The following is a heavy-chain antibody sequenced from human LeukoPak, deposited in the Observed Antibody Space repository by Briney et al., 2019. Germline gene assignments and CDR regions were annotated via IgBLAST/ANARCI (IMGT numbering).Heavy chain of an antibody. Sequence: SETLSLTCAAYGGSFSGYYWSWIRQPPGKGLEWIGEINHSGSTNYNPSLKSRVTISVDTSKNQFSLKLSSVTAADTAVYYCARGLRYFDWFPHDAFDIWGQGTMVTVSS. V-gene: IGHV4-34*01. CDR1: GGSFSGYY. J-gene: IGHJ3*02. D-gene: IGHD3-9*01. CDR2: INHSGST. CDR3: ARGLRYFDWFPHDAFDI.